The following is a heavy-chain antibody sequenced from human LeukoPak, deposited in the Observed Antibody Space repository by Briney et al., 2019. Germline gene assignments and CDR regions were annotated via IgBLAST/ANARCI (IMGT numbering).Heavy chain of an antibody. CDR3: ARDLLIVATITSYYYCGMDV. J-gene: IGHJ6*02. Sequence: GASVKVSCKASGYTFTGYYMHWVRQAPGQGLEWMGWINPNSGGTNYAQKFQGRVTMTRDTSISTAYTELSRLRSDDTAVYYCARDLLIVATITSYYYCGMDVWGQGTTVTVSS. V-gene: IGHV1-2*02. D-gene: IGHD5-12*01. CDR2: INPNSGGT. CDR1: GYTFTGYY.